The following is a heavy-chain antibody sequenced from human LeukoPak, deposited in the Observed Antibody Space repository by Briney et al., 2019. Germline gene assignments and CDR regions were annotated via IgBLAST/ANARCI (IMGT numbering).Heavy chain of an antibody. CDR3: ARGGRLGERTDI. CDR2: ISSGGTYI. V-gene: IGHV3-21*01. J-gene: IGHJ3*02. CDR1: GFTFSFYT. D-gene: IGHD3-16*01. Sequence: GGSLRLSCAASGFTFSFYTMSWVRQAPGKGLEWVSSISSGGTYINYADSLKGRFTISRDNAKNSLYLQMNSLRVADTAVFYSARGGRLGERTDIWGQGTMVTVSS.